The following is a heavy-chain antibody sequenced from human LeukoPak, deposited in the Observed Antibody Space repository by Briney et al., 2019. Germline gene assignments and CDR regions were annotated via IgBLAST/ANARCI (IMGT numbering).Heavy chain of an antibody. CDR2: LHHSGRT. Sequence: SETLSLTCDVSGYSITSTYWWGWIRQTPGRGLEWIGSLHHSGRTSYSPSLKSRVTISVDASKNQFSLRLSSVTAADTAVYYCARVGGDDSTGHYSVDYWGQGTLVTVSS. CDR1: GYSITSTYW. V-gene: IGHV4-38-2*01. CDR3: ARVGGDDSTGHYSVDY. J-gene: IGHJ4*02. D-gene: IGHD3-22*01.